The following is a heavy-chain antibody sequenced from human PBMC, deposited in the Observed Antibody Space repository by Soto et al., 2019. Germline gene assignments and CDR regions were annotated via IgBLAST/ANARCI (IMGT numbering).Heavy chain of an antibody. V-gene: IGHV4-34*01. Sequence: SETLSLTCAVYGGSFSGYYWSWIRQPPGKGLEWIGEINHSGSTNYNPSLKSRVTISVDTSKNQFSLKLSSVTAADTAVYYRARGAIAGRGGYYFDYWGQGTLVTVSS. CDR3: ARGAIAGRGGYYFDY. D-gene: IGHD3-10*01. J-gene: IGHJ4*02. CDR2: INHSGST. CDR1: GGSFSGYY.